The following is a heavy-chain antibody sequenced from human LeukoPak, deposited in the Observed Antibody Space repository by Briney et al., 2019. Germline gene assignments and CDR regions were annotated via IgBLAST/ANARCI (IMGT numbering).Heavy chain of an antibody. V-gene: IGHV4-38-2*02. D-gene: IGHD3-22*01. Sequence: SETLSLTCTVSGYSISSGYYWGWIRPPPGKGLEWIGSIYHSGSTYYNPSLKSRVTISVDTSKNQFSLKLSSVTAADTAVYYCARVNYYDSSGYQDYWGQGTLVTVSS. CDR2: IYHSGST. CDR3: ARVNYYDSSGYQDY. CDR1: GYSISSGYY. J-gene: IGHJ4*02.